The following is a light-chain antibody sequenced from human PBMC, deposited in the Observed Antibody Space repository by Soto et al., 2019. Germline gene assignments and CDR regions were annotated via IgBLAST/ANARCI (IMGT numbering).Light chain of an antibody. CDR2: DAS. Sequence: EIVLTQSPATLSLSPGERATLSCMASQSVSSYLLWYQQKPGQAPRLLIYDASNRATGIPARFSGSGSETDFTLTISSLQNEDFAVYYCQHRMNWTLTFGQGTRLEIK. V-gene: IGKV3-11*01. J-gene: IGKJ5*01. CDR3: QHRMNWTLT. CDR1: QSVSSY.